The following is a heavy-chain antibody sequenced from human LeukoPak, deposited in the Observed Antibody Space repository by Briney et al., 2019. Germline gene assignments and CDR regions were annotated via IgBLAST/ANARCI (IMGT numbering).Heavy chain of an antibody. D-gene: IGHD6-19*01. V-gene: IGHV5-51*01. J-gene: IGHJ6*02. Sequence: GESLKISCKGSGYRFASYWIGWVRQMPGKGLEWMGNIYPGDSDTRHSPPFQGQVTISADKSINTAYLQWSSLKASDSAMYYCARRLAVAGRGYYGMDVWGQGTTVTVSS. CDR3: ARRLAVAGRGYYGMDV. CDR1: GYRFASYW. CDR2: IYPGDSDT.